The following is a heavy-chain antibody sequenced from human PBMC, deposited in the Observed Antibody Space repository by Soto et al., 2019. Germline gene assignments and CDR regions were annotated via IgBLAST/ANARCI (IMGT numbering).Heavy chain of an antibody. CDR2: IHRVENSKYSDST. V-gene: IGHV3-66*01. CDR1: GFTVRTND. Sequence: GGSLRLSCAASGFTVRTNDMSWVRQAPGKGLEWIALIHRVENSKYSDSTHYADSVRDRFTISRDNSKNTVDLQMNDLSAEDTAMYYCARDGSGPFDYWGQGSLVTVSS. J-gene: IGHJ4*02. D-gene: IGHD6-19*01. CDR3: ARDGSGPFDY.